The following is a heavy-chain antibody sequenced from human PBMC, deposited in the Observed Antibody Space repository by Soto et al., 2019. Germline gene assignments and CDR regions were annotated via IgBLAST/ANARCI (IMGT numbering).Heavy chain of an antibody. CDR3: ARGPHYTYYYGSGSYPYGMDV. CDR2: ISSSSSYI. D-gene: IGHD3-10*01. J-gene: IGHJ6*02. V-gene: IGHV3-21*01. Sequence: PGGSLRLSCAASGFTFSSYSMNWVRQAPGKGLEWVSSISSSSSYIYYADSVKGRFTISRDNAKNSLYLQMNSLRAEDTAVYYCARGPHYTYYYGSGSYPYGMDVWGQGTTVTVSS. CDR1: GFTFSSYS.